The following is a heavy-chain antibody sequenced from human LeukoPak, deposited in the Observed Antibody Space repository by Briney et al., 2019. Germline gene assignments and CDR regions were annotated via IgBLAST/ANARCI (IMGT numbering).Heavy chain of an antibody. V-gene: IGHV4-59*01. CDR2: IYYSGST. Sequence: SETLSLTCTVSGGSISSYYWSWIRQPPGKGLEWIGYIYYSGSTNYNPSLKSRVTISVDTSKNQFSLKLSSVTAADTAVYYCARQNAEREYYYDSSGLHFDYWGQGTLVTVSS. D-gene: IGHD3-22*01. J-gene: IGHJ4*02. CDR3: ARQNAEREYYYDSSGLHFDY. CDR1: GGSISSYY.